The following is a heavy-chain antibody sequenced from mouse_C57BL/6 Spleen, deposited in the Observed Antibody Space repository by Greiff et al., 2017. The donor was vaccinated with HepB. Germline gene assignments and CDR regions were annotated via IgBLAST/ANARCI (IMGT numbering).Heavy chain of an antibody. CDR2: ISYDGSN. V-gene: IGHV3-6*01. CDR3: ARVSTGRGYAMDY. J-gene: IGHJ4*01. Sequence: EVKLLESGPGLVKPSQSLSLTCSVTGYSITSGYYWNWIRQFPGNKLEWMGYISYDGSNNYNPSLKNRISITRDTSKNQFFLKLNSVTTEDTATYYCARVSTGRGYAMDYWGQGTSVTVSS. D-gene: IGHD4-1*02. CDR1: GYSITSGYY.